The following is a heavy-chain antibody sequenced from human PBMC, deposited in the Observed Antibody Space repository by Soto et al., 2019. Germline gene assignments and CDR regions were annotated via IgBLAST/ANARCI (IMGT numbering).Heavy chain of an antibody. CDR2: INAGNGNT. V-gene: IGHV1-3*05. CDR3: ASAVAVAAGFYY. J-gene: IGHJ4*02. CDR1: GYTFTGYA. Sequence: QVQLVQSGAEEKKPGASVKVSCKASGYTFTGYAMHWGRQAPGQRLEWMGWINAGNGNTKYSQKFQGRVTITRDTSASTAYMELRSLRSEVTAVYYCASAVAVAAGFYYWGQGTLVTVSS. D-gene: IGHD6-19*01.